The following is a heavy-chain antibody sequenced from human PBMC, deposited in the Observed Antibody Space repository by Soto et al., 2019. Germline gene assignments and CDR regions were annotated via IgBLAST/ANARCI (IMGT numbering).Heavy chain of an antibody. CDR3: TGQVASGH. CDR1: GFTFSNSG. J-gene: IGHJ4*02. D-gene: IGHD2-8*02. V-gene: IGHV3-30*03. CDR2: ISFDGKTQ. Sequence: QVQLVESGGIVVQPGRSLRLSCAASGFTFSNSGMHWVRQAPGKGLEWVRVISFDGKTQFYADSVKGRFSISRDNSKNTLYLDMNSLRADDAAVYYCTGQVASGHWGQGTLVTVSS.